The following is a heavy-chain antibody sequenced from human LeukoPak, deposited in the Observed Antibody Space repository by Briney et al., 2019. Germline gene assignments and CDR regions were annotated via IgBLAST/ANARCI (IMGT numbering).Heavy chain of an antibody. D-gene: IGHD6-19*01. CDR3: AKEEAQQWLVRLFDY. Sequence: GGSLRLSCTGSGFTFSSYWMHWVRHAPGKGLVWVSRINSDGSSPSYADSVKGRSTVSRDNAKNTLYLQMNSLRVEDTAVYYCAKEEAQQWLVRLFDYWGQGTLVTVSS. V-gene: IGHV3-74*01. CDR1: GFTFSSYW. J-gene: IGHJ4*02. CDR2: INSDGSSP.